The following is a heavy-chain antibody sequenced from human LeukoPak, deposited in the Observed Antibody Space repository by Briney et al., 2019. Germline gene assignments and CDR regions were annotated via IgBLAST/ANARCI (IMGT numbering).Heavy chain of an antibody. J-gene: IGHJ4*02. Sequence: GGSLRLSCAASGFRFSEYWMSWVRQAPGKGLEWVANIKEDGAEKYYVESVKGRFTIFRDNAKHSLHLQMNSLRVEDTAVYYCASGMTEFDYWGQGTLVTVSS. CDR3: ASGMTEFDY. CDR1: GFRFSEYW. CDR2: IKEDGAEK. V-gene: IGHV3-7*01.